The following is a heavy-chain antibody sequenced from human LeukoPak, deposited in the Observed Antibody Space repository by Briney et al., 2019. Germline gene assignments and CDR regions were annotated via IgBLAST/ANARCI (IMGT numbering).Heavy chain of an antibody. CDR2: IYTSGST. D-gene: IGHD3-9*01. V-gene: IGHV4-61*02. Sequence: SETLSLTCTVSGDSISSGNYYWTWIRQPAGKGLEWIGRIYTSGSTNYNPSLKSRVTISVDTSKNQFSLKLSSVTAADTAVYYCARGGETYYDILTGYYRTLGIDYWGQGTLVTVSS. CDR3: ARGGETYYDILTGYYRTLGIDY. J-gene: IGHJ4*02. CDR1: GDSISSGNYY.